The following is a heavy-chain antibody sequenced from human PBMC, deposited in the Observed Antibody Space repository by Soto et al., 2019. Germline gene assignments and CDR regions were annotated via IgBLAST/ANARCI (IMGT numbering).Heavy chain of an antibody. D-gene: IGHD1-7*01. V-gene: IGHV3-23*01. CDR1: GFNTRFYS. J-gene: IGHJ5*02. CDR3: SKGEMSTIRNSFDP. CDR2: LSRSGGAT. Sequence: PGGSLRLSCTASGFNTRFYSMSWVRQTPGKGLEWVAALSRSGGATYYAASVRGRFTISRDASKATLFLQMSNLRAEDTALYYCSKGEMSTIRNSFDPWGQGTLVTVSS.